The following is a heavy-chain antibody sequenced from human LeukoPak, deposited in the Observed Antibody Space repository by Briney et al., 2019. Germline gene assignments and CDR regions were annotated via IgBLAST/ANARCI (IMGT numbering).Heavy chain of an antibody. CDR1: GYTFTSYD. D-gene: IGHD5-12*01. CDR2: MNPNSGNT. V-gene: IGHV1-8*01. Sequence: ASVKVSCKASGYTFTSYDINWVRQATGQGLEWMGWMNPNSGNTGYAQKFQGRVTMTRNTSISTAYMELSSLRSEDTAVYYCARGWYSGYDGDYYYYGMDVWGQGTTVTVSS. J-gene: IGHJ6*02. CDR3: ARGWYSGYDGDYYYYGMDV.